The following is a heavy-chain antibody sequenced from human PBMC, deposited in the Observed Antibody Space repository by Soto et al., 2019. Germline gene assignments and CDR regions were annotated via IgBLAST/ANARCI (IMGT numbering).Heavy chain of an antibody. CDR3: AKSSHLFLGRWFDP. V-gene: IGHV3-23*01. D-gene: IGHD3-10*02. Sequence: PGGSLRLSCEASGFTLRTYAMSWVRQAPGKGLEWVSSISGSAGTTYYADFVKGRFTVSRDNSKNTLYLQMNTLRAEDTAVYFCAKSSHLFLGRWFDPWGQGTLVTVSS. CDR2: ISGSAGTT. CDR1: GFTLRTYA. J-gene: IGHJ5*02.